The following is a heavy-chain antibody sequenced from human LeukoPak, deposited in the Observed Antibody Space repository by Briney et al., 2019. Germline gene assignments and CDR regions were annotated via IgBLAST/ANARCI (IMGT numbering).Heavy chain of an antibody. V-gene: IGHV1-69*04. CDR1: GGTFSSYA. J-gene: IGHJ4*02. Sequence: SVKVSCKASGGTFSSYAISWVRQPPGQGLEWMGRIIPILGIANYAQKFQGRVTITADKSTSTAYMELSSLRSEDMAVYYCARDRYSSGWYGEDYWGQGTLVTVSS. CDR3: ARDRYSSGWYGEDY. CDR2: IIPILGIA. D-gene: IGHD6-19*01.